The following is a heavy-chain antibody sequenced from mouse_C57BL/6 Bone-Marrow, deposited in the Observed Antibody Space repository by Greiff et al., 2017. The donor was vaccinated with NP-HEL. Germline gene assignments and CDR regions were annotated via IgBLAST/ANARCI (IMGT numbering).Heavy chain of an antibody. CDR1: GYTFTDYY. Sequence: VQLQQSGPELVKPGASVKISCKASGYTFTDYYMNWVKQSHGKSLEWIGDIHPNNGGTSYNQKFKGKATLSVDKSSSTAYMELRSLTSEDSAVYYCARELRLRGYWGQGTTLTVSS. CDR3: ARELRLRGY. J-gene: IGHJ2*01. V-gene: IGHV1-26*01. D-gene: IGHD3-2*02. CDR2: IHPNNGGT.